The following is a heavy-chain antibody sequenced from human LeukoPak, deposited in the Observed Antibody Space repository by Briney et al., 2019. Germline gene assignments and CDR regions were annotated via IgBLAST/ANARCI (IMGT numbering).Heavy chain of an antibody. CDR1: GGSISSSSYY. V-gene: IGHV4-39*01. CDR3: ARLNKPGWFDP. D-gene: IGHD1-14*01. Sequence: PSETLSLTCTVSGGSISSSSYYWGWIRQPPGKGLEWIGNIYYSGSTYYNPSLKSRLTISVDTSKNQFSLKLTSVTAADTAVNYCARLNKPGWFDPWGQGTLVTVSS. CDR2: IYYSGST. J-gene: IGHJ5*02.